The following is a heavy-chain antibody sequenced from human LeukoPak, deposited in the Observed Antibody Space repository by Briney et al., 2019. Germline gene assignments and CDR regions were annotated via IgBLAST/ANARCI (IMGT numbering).Heavy chain of an antibody. D-gene: IGHD1-1*01. V-gene: IGHV3-30*18. Sequence: GGSLRLSCAASGFPSRSYGMHWVRQAQGKGLGWGPFVAEDGSNEKYTDSVKGRFTISRDNSNNTLYLRMNSLRAEDTGVYYCAKDRETTSSGTFDYWGQGTLVTVSS. CDR2: VAEDGSNE. J-gene: IGHJ4*02. CDR3: AKDRETTSSGTFDY. CDR1: GFPSRSYG.